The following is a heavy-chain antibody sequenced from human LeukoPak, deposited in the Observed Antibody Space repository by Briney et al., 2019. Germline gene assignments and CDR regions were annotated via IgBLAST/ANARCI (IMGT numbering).Heavy chain of an antibody. CDR1: GFTFSSYA. CDR3: ASPNPADY. CDR2: ISYDGSNK. D-gene: IGHD2-8*01. V-gene: IGHV3-30-3*01. Sequence: GGSLRLSCAASGFTFSSYAMHWVRQAPGKGLEWVAVISYDGSNKYYADSVKGPFTISRDNSKNTLYLQMNSLRAEDTAVYYCASPNPADYWGQGTMVTVSS. J-gene: IGHJ4*02.